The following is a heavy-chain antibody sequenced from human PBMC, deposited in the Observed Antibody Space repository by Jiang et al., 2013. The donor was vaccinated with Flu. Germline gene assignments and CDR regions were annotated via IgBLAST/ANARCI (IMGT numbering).Heavy chain of an antibody. J-gene: IGHJ4*02. CDR1: GLTFSNAW. Sequence: QLVESGGGLVKPGGSLRLSCVASGLTFSNAWLGWARLAPGKGLEWVGRIKSKTNGETTDYATAVKSRFTISRDDSKNTLYLQMNSLKTEDTAVYYCNTDSLVQNYWGQGTLVTVSS. CDR2: IKSKTNGETT. CDR3: NTDSLVQNY. V-gene: IGHV3-15*01.